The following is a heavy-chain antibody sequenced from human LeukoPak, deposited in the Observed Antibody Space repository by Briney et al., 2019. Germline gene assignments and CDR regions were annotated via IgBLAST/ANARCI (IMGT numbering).Heavy chain of an antibody. J-gene: IGHJ5*02. CDR1: GFTFSSHW. D-gene: IGHD3-10*01. CDR2: INFDGSST. V-gene: IGHV3-74*01. Sequence: GGSLRLSCTASGFTFSSHWMHWIRQAPGKGLVWVSRINFDGSSTNYADSVKGRFTISRDNAKDTLYLQINSLRAEDTAVYYCARGITGMYYYDPWGQGTLVTVSS. CDR3: ARGITGMYYYDP.